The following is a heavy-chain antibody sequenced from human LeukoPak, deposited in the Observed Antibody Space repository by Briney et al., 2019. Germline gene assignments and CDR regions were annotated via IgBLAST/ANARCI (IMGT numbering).Heavy chain of an antibody. V-gene: IGHV4-34*01. D-gene: IGHD1-26*01. CDR3: ARWAPSYYYYYYGMDV. J-gene: IGHJ6*02. Sequence: GSLRLSCAASGFTFSSYAMSWVRQPPGKGLEWIGEINHSGSTNYNPSLKSRVTISVDTSKNQFSLKLSSVTAADTAVYYCARWAPSYYYYYYGMDVWGQGTTVTVSS. CDR1: GFTFSSYA. CDR2: INHSGST.